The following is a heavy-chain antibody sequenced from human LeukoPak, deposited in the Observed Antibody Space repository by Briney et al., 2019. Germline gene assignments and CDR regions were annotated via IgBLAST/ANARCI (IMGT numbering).Heavy chain of an antibody. D-gene: IGHD3-3*01. CDR1: GGSISSGGYS. CDR2: IYYSGST. J-gene: IGHJ4*02. CDR3: ARGRAWPDYDFWSGYYRLDY. Sequence: PSETLSLTCAVSGGSISSGGYSWSWIRQPPGKGLEWIGYIYYSGSTNYNPSLKSRVTISVDTSKNQFSLKLSSVTAADTAVYYCARGRAWPDYDFWSGYYRLDYWGQGTLVTVSS. V-gene: IGHV4-61*08.